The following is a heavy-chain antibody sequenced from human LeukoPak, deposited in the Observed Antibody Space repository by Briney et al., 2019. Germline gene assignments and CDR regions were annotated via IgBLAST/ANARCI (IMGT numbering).Heavy chain of an antibody. J-gene: IGHJ3*02. CDR3: ARDDYYDSSGYLHDAFDI. D-gene: IGHD3-22*01. Sequence: SETLSLTCTVSGGSINSSSFYWGWIRQPPGKGLEWIGSIYYSGSTYYNPSLNSRVTISVDTSKNQFSLNLSSVTAADTAVYYCARDDYYDSSGYLHDAFDIWGQGTMVTVSS. CDR2: IYYSGST. V-gene: IGHV4-39*07. CDR1: GGSINSSSFY.